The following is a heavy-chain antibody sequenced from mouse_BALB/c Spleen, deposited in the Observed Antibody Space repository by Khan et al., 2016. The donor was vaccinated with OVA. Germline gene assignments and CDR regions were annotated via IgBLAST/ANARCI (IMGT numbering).Heavy chain of an antibody. Sequence: EVALVESGGDLVKTGGSLKLSCAASGFTFSTYGMSWVRQTPDKRLEWVATISSGGHYTYYIDSVKGRFTISRDNAKNILDLQMTSLRSEDTAMYYCARLAYYYNSEGFAYWGRGTLVTVSA. V-gene: IGHV5-6*01. CDR2: ISSGGHYT. J-gene: IGHJ3*01. CDR3: ARLAYYYNSEGFAY. CDR1: GFTFSTYG. D-gene: IGHD1-1*02.